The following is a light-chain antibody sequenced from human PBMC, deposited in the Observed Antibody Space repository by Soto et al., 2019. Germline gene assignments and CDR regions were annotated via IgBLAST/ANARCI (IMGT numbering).Light chain of an antibody. J-gene: IGLJ3*02. V-gene: IGLV1-51*01. CDR1: SSNIGNNY. Sequence: QSVLTQPPSVSAAPGQTVTISCSGGSSNIGNNYVSWYQQLPGTAPKLLIYDNNKRPSGIPDRFSGSKSGTSATLGITGLQTGDEADYYCGTWDSSLSAGVFGGGTKLTVL. CDR2: DNN. CDR3: GTWDSSLSAGV.